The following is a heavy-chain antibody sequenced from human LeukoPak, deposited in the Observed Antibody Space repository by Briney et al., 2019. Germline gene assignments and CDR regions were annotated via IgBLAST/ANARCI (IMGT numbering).Heavy chain of an antibody. CDR2: IYPGDSNT. J-gene: IGHJ2*01. Sequence: GESLKISCQGSGNTFTSYWVGWVRPVPGEGLEWLGIIYPGDSNTSYSPSLQGQLTISAHESINTSSLQWRRLTASDTGIYYCARWKDWYFDLWGPGTLVTVPS. D-gene: IGHD1-1*01. V-gene: IGHV5-51*01. CDR3: ARWKDWYFDL. CDR1: GNTFTSYW.